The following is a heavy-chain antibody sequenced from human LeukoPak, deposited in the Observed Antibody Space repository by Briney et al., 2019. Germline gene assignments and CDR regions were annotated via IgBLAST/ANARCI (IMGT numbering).Heavy chain of an antibody. J-gene: IGHJ3*02. CDR2: IYHSGST. CDR3: ATSGRAAAGTRDAFDI. CDR1: GGSISSSNW. D-gene: IGHD6-13*01. Sequence: SGTLSLTCAVSGGSISSSNWWSWVRQPPGKGLEWIGEIYHSGSTNYNPSLKSRVTISVDKSKNQFSLKLSSVTAADTAVYYCATSGRAAAGTRDAFDIWGQETMVTVSS. V-gene: IGHV4-4*02.